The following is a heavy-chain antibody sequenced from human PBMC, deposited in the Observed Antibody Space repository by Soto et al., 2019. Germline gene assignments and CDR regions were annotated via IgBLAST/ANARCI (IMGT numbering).Heavy chain of an antibody. J-gene: IGHJ3*01. CDR2: VKGNGGST. CDR1: GFTFSSYA. CDR3: TRGLGSLDPFDA. Sequence: PGGSLRLSCAASGFTFSSYAMHWVRQAPGKGLEWVSGVKGNGGSTHYADSVKGRFTISRDDSKNALYLQMNSLRADDTAVYHCTRGLGSLDPFDAWGPGTRVTVS. D-gene: IGHD3-16*01. V-gene: IGHV3-23*01.